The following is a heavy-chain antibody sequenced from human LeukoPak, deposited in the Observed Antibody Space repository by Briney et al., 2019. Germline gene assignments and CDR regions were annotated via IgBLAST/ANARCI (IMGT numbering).Heavy chain of an antibody. J-gene: IGHJ4*02. CDR3: ARDPKPGIAVAGTGFDY. D-gene: IGHD6-19*01. CDR2: IWYDESNE. CDR1: GFTFSNYG. V-gene: IGHV3-33*01. Sequence: RSLRLSCAASGFTFSNYGMHWVRQAPGKGLEGVAVIWYDESNEYYADSVKGRFTISRDNTKNTLDLNMNSLRAEDTAVYYCARDPKPGIAVAGTGFDYWGQGTLVTVSS.